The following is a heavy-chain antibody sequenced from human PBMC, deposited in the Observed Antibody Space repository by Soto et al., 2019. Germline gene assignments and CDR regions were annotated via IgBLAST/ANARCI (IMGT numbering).Heavy chain of an antibody. V-gene: IGHV1-45*02. J-gene: IGHJ4*02. CDR2: ITPFSGDV. Sequence: SCKALGNTFTYRYLHWVRQAPGQALEWMGWITPFSGDVHYAQKFQERVTITRDRSINTAYMQMSSLRSEDTAMYFCASGGAGSGPFTWELPDHWGQGTLVTVSS. D-gene: IGHD1-26*01. CDR1: GNTFTYRY. CDR3: ASGGAGSGPFTWELPDH.